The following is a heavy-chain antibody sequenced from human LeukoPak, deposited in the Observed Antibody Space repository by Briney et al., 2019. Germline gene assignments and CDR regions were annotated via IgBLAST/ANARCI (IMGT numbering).Heavy chain of an antibody. J-gene: IGHJ3*01. D-gene: IGHD2/OR15-2a*01. V-gene: IGHV3-21*01. CDR1: GFTFTNYN. CDR3: TRDKRVIPDAFDV. CDR2: ISSSSGYI. Sequence: GGSLRLSCAASGFTFTNYNIDWVRQAPGKGLEWVSSISSSSGYIYYADSVRGRFTISRDNAETSVFLHLNSLRAEDTAVYYCTRDKRVIPDAFDVWGRGTMVTVSS.